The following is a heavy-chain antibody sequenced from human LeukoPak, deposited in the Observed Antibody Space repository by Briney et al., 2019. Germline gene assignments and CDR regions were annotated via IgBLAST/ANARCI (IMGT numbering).Heavy chain of an antibody. J-gene: IGHJ4*02. Sequence: PGRSLRLSCAASGFTFSSYGMHWVRQAPGKGLEWVAVISYDGSNKYYADSVKDRFTTPRDNSKNTLYLQMNSLRAEDTAVYYCAKAAPRWELPGFFDYWGQGTLVTVSS. CDR1: GFTFSSYG. V-gene: IGHV3-30*18. D-gene: IGHD1-26*01. CDR2: ISYDGSNK. CDR3: AKAAPRWELPGFFDY.